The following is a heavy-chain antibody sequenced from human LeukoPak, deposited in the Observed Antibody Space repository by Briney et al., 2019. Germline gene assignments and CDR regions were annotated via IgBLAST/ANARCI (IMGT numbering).Heavy chain of an antibody. CDR2: IKDDGGEK. CDR3: ARDHYCSGGSCYLRGFDP. D-gene: IGHD2-15*01. V-gene: IGHV3-7*01. CDR1: GFTFSSYW. Sequence: GGSLRLSCAASGFTFSSYWMSWVRQAPGKGLEWVANIKDDGGEKYYVDSVKGRFTISRDNAKNSLYLQMNSLRAEDTAIYYCARDHYCSGGSCYLRGFDPWGQGTLVTVSS. J-gene: IGHJ5*02.